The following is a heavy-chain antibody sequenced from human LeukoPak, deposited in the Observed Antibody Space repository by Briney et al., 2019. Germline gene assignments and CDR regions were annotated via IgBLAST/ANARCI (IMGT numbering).Heavy chain of an antibody. D-gene: IGHD3-10*01. J-gene: IGHJ4*02. CDR1: GGSISTSSYY. CDR2: IYHSRST. Sequence: PSETLSLTCAVSGGSISTSSYYWGWIRQPPGKGLEWIGSIYHSRSTYYNASLKSRATISADTSKNQFSLKLSSVTAADTAVYYCARHRWMEVYGSGSYYVDYWGQGTLVTVSS. V-gene: IGHV4-39*01. CDR3: ARHRWMEVYGSGSYYVDY.